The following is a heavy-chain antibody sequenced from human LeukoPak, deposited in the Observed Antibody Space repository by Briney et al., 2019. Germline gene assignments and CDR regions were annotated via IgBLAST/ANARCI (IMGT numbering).Heavy chain of an antibody. Sequence: GGSLRLSCAASGFTFSSYSMSWVRQAPGKGLEWVSAISGSGGSTYYADSVKGRFTISRDNSKNTLYLQMNSLRAEDTAVYYCAKRDCSSTSCLRDVGVDYWGQGTLVSVSS. J-gene: IGHJ4*02. D-gene: IGHD2-2*01. CDR2: ISGSGGST. CDR3: AKRDCSSTSCLRDVGVDY. V-gene: IGHV3-23*01. CDR1: GFTFSSYS.